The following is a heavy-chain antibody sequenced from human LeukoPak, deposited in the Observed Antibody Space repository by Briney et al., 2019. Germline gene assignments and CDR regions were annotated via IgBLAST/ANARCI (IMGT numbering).Heavy chain of an antibody. CDR3: AKIPYSSGWVQNWFDP. J-gene: IGHJ5*02. Sequence: GGSLRLSCAASGFTFGTYAMSWVCQAPGKGLEWISAISGSGGSTYYADSVKGRFTISRDNSKNTLYLQMNSLRAEDTAVYYCAKIPYSSGWVQNWFDPWGRGTLVTVSS. CDR2: ISGSGGST. D-gene: IGHD6-19*01. CDR1: GFTFGTYA. V-gene: IGHV3-23*01.